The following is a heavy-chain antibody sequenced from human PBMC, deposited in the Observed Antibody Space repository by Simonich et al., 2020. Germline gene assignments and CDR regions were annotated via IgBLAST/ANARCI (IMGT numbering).Heavy chain of an antibody. J-gene: IGHJ3*02. Sequence: GGGLVQPGGSLRLSCAASGFTFSSYAMSWVRQAPGRGLEWVSAISGSGGSTYYADSVKGRFTISRDNSKNKLYLQMNILRAEDTAVYYCAKDLGERITMIVVVIDAFDIWGQGTMVTVSS. V-gene: IGHV3-23*01. CDR2: ISGSGGST. CDR3: AKDLGERITMIVVVIDAFDI. D-gene: IGHD3-22*01. CDR1: GFTFSSYA.